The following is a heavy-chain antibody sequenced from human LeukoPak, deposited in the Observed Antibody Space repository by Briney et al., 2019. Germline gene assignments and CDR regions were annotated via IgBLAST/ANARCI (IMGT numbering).Heavy chain of an antibody. V-gene: IGHV1-18*01. Sequence: GASVKVSCKASGCTFINYGISWVRQAPGQGLEWMGWISAYNSNTNYAQKLQGRVTMTTDTSTSTAYMELRSLRSDDTAVYYCARDRHIVVVTASRPIDYWGQGTLVTVSS. CDR2: ISAYNSNT. CDR1: GCTFINYG. D-gene: IGHD2-21*02. J-gene: IGHJ4*02. CDR3: ARDRHIVVVTASRPIDY.